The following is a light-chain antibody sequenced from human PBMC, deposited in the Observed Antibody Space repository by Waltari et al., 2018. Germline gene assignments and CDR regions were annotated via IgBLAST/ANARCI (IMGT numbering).Light chain of an antibody. CDR1: SRDVGSYNL. V-gene: IGLV2-23*01. Sequence: QSALTQPASVSGSPGQSITIPCTGTSRDVGSYNLVSWYQQHPGKAPKLMIYEGSKRPSGVSNRFSGSKSGNTASLTISGLQAEDEADYYCCSYAGSSIVVFGGGTKLTVL. J-gene: IGLJ2*01. CDR3: CSYAGSSIVV. CDR2: EGS.